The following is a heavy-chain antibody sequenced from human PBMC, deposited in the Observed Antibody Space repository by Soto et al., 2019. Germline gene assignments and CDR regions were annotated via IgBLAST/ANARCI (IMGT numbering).Heavy chain of an antibody. CDR2: ISASGGST. V-gene: IGHV3-23*01. CDR1: GFTFDSFA. Sequence: GGSLRLSCAASGFTFDSFAMTWVRQAPGKGLEWVSAISASGGSTFYADSVKGRFTISRGSSKNTLYLQMNSLRAEDTAVYYCARGAVMPDSWGQGTLVTVSS. CDR3: ARGAVMPDS. J-gene: IGHJ4*02. D-gene: IGHD3-16*01.